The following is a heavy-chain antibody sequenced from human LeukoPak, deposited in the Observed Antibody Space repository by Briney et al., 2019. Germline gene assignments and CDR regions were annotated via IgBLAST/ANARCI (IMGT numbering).Heavy chain of an antibody. D-gene: IGHD2-15*01. J-gene: IGHJ4*02. Sequence: SETLSLTCTVSGGSISSSSYYWGWIRQPPGKGLEWIGSIYYSGSTYYNPSLKSRVTISVDTSKNQFSLKLSSVTAADTAVYYCARGVVAAPQTFDYWGQGTLVTVSS. V-gene: IGHV4-39*07. CDR3: ARGVVAAPQTFDY. CDR2: IYYSGST. CDR1: GGSISSSSYY.